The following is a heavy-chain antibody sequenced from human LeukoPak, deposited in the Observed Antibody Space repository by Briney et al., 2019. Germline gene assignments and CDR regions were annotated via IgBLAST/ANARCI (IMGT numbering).Heavy chain of an antibody. Sequence: GGSLRLSCAASGFTFSSYAMSWVRQAPGKGLEWVSAFSGSGGSTYYADSVKGRFTISRDNSKTTLYLQMNSLRAEDTAVYYCAKDSSGWYPPHYFVYWGQGTLVTVSS. CDR2: FSGSGGST. J-gene: IGHJ4*02. CDR1: GFTFSSYA. V-gene: IGHV3-23*01. D-gene: IGHD6-19*01. CDR3: AKDSSGWYPPHYFVY.